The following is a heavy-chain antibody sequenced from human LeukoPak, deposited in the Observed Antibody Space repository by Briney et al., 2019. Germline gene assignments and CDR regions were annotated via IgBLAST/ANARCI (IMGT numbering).Heavy chain of an antibody. CDR2: INGEGSRI. J-gene: IGHJ6*02. CDR1: GFNLRTYW. CDR3: ARDPGYYYYGMDV. Sequence: GGSLRLSCAVTGFNLRTYWIRWVRHSPGRGLEWVARINGEGSRISYADSVRGRFTISRDNAKNTAYLQMNSLRAEDTALSYCARDPGYYYYGMDVWGQGTTVVVSS. V-gene: IGHV3-74*01.